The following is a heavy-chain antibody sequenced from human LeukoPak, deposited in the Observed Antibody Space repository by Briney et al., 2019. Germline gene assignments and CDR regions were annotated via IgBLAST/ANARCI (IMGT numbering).Heavy chain of an antibody. CDR3: ARGPGSGYYPFDY. CDR2: ISSSSSTI. J-gene: IGHJ4*02. D-gene: IGHD3-22*01. Sequence: GGSLRLPCAASGFTFSSYSMNWVRQAPGKGLEWVSYISSSSSTIYYTDSVRGRFTISRDNAKNSLYLQMNSLRDEDTAVYSCARGPGSGYYPFDYWGQGTLVTVSS. CDR1: GFTFSSYS. V-gene: IGHV3-48*02.